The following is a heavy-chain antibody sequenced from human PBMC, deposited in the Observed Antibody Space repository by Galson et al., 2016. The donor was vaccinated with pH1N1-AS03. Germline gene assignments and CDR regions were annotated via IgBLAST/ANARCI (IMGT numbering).Heavy chain of an antibody. CDR2: INAGNGNT. CDR1: GYTFISYV. CDR3: ARGRGSYGLDV. J-gene: IGHJ6*02. D-gene: IGHD1-26*01. V-gene: IGHV1-3*01. Sequence: SVKVSCKASGYTFISYVMHWVRQAPGQRLEWMGWINAGNGNTTYSQSFQGRVTITRDTSASKAYMELSSLRSEDTAVYYCARGRGSYGLDVWGQGTVVIVS.